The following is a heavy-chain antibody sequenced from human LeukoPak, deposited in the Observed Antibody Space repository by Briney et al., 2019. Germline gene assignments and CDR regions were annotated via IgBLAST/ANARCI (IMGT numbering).Heavy chain of an antibody. CDR2: IYYSGST. Sequence: SETLSLTXTVSGGSISSGDYYWSWIRQPPGKGLEWIGYIYYSGSTYYNPSLKSRVTISVDTSKNQFSLKLSSVTAADTAVYYCAVGHYYDSSGPPDYWGQGTLVTVSS. CDR1: GGSISSGDYY. J-gene: IGHJ4*02. CDR3: AVGHYYDSSGPPDY. V-gene: IGHV4-30-4*08. D-gene: IGHD3-22*01.